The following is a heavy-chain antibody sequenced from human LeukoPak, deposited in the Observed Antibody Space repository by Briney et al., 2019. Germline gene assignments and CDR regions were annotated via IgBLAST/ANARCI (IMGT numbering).Heavy chain of an antibody. Sequence: ASVKVSCKASGFTFTSSAVQWVRQARGQRLEWIGWIVVGSGNTNYAQKFQERVTITRDMSTSTAYMELSSLRSEDTAVYYCAALSPGIVGATPSAFDIWGQGTMVTVSS. CDR1: GFTFTSSA. D-gene: IGHD1-26*01. J-gene: IGHJ3*02. CDR2: IVVGSGNT. V-gene: IGHV1-58*01. CDR3: AALSPGIVGATPSAFDI.